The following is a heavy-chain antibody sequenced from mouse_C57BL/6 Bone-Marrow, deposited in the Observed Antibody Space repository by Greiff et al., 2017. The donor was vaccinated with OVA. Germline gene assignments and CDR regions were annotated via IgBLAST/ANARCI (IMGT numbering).Heavy chain of an antibody. CDR1: GFTFSSYG. D-gene: IGHD2-4*01. Sequence: EVQGVESGGDLVKPGGSLKLSCAASGFTFSSYGMSWVRQTPDKRLEWVATISSGGSYTYYPDSVKGRFTISRDNAKNTLYLQMSSLKSEDTAMYYCARHDYYDYDVCYGMDYWGQGTSVTVSS. V-gene: IGHV5-6*01. CDR3: ARHDYYDYDVCYGMDY. J-gene: IGHJ4*01. CDR2: ISSGGSYT.